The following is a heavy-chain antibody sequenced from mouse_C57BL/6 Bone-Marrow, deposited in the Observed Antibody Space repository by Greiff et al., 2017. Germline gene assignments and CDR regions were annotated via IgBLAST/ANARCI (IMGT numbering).Heavy chain of an antibody. D-gene: IGHD2-10*02. CDR1: GYTFTSYW. CDR3: ARKKGMGYYFDY. J-gene: IGHJ2*01. CDR2: INPSNGGT. V-gene: IGHV1-53*01. Sequence: QVQLQQPGTELVKPGASVKLSCKASGYTFTSYWMHWVKQRPGQGLEWIGNINPSNGGTNYNEKFKSKATLTVDNSSSTAYMQLSSLTSEDSAVYYCARKKGMGYYFDYWGQGTTLTVSS.